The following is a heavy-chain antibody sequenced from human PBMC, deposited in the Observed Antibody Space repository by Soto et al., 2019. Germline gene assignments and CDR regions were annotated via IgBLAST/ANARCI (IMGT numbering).Heavy chain of an antibody. V-gene: IGHV3-74*01. CDR3: RGWLLGGIDY. Sequence: EVQLVESGGGLVQPGGSLRLSCAASGFTFSNYWMHWVRQAPGEGLVPVSYINSDGSRTRHADAVKGRFTISRDNAKNTLFLQMNSLRAEDTAIYYCRGWLLGGIDYWGQGTLVTVSS. CDR2: INSDGSRT. D-gene: IGHD3-10*01. J-gene: IGHJ4*02. CDR1: GFTFSNYW.